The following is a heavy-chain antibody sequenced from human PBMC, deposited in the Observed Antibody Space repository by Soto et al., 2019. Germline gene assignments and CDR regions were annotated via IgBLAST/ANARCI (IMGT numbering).Heavy chain of an antibody. CDR2: INHSGST. CDR1: GGSIIGYY. Sequence: SETLSLTCTVSGGSIIGYYWNWIRQPPGKGLEWIGEINHSGSTNYNPSLKSRVTISVDTSKNQFSLKLSSVTAADTAVYYCARGSGQLGYWGQGTLVTVSS. CDR3: ARGSGQLGY. J-gene: IGHJ4*02. V-gene: IGHV4-34*01. D-gene: IGHD6-6*01.